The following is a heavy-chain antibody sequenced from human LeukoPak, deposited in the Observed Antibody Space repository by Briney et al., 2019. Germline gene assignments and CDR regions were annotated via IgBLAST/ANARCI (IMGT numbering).Heavy chain of an antibody. J-gene: IGHJ6*04. CDR2: ISSSGSTI. Sequence: PGGSLRLYCAASGFTFSSYEMNWVRQAPGKGLEWVSYISSSGSTIYYADSVKGRFTISRDNAKNSLYLQMNSLRAEDTAVYYCAREYYDILTGYLPGMDVWGKGTTVTVSS. CDR3: AREYYDILTGYLPGMDV. V-gene: IGHV3-48*03. CDR1: GFTFSSYE. D-gene: IGHD3-9*01.